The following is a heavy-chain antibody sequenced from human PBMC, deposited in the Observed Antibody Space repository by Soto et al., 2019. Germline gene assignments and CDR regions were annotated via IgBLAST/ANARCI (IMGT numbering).Heavy chain of an antibody. V-gene: IGHV1-69*02. D-gene: IGHD2-21*02. CDR2: IIPILGIA. J-gene: IGHJ4*02. CDR3: ACAPYGLPPNPFGY. CDR1: GGTFSSYT. Sequence: QVQLVQSGAEVKKPGSSVKVSCKASGGTFSSYTISWVRQAPGQGLEWMGRIIPILGIANYAQKFQGRVTITADKTTSTAYMELSSLTSEDTAVDYCACAPYGLPPNPFGYWGQGTLGTVSS.